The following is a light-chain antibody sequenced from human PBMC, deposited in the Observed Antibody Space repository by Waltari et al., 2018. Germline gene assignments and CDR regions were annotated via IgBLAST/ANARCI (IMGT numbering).Light chain of an antibody. CDR1: NIGSKR. J-gene: IGLJ1*01. CDR2: DDS. Sequence: SYVLTQPPSVSVAPGQTARITCGGNNIGSKRVHGYQQKPGQAPVLVGYDDSDRPSGIPERFSGSNSGNTATLTISRVEAGDEADYYCQVWDSSSDHNYVFGTGTKVTVL. V-gene: IGLV3-21*02. CDR3: QVWDSSSDHNYV.